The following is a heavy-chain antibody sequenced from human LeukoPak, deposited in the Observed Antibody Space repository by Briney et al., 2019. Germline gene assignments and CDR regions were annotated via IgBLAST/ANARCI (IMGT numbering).Heavy chain of an antibody. CDR2: INPNSGGT. CDR1: GYTFTGYY. CDR3: ARVYSSSWYQNSEHAFDI. J-gene: IGHJ3*02. V-gene: IGHV1-2*02. Sequence: GASVKVSCKASGYTFTGYYMHWVRQAPGQGLEWMGWINPNSGGTNYAQKFQGRVTMTRDTSISTAYTELSRLRSDDTAVYYCARVYSSSWYQNSEHAFDIWGQGTMVTVSS. D-gene: IGHD6-13*01.